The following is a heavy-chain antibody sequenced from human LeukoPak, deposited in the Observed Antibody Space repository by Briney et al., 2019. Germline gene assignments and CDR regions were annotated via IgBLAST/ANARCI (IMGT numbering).Heavy chain of an antibody. CDR3: ARSRDGYNSRGAFDI. V-gene: IGHV4-59*01. CDR2: IYYSGST. D-gene: IGHD5-24*01. CDR1: GGSISSYY. J-gene: IGHJ3*02. Sequence: SETLSLTCTVSGGSISSYYWSWIRQPPGKGLEWIGYIYYSGSTNYNPSLKSRVTISVDTSKNQFSLKLSSVTAADTAVYYCARSRDGYNSRGAFDIWGQGTMVTVSS.